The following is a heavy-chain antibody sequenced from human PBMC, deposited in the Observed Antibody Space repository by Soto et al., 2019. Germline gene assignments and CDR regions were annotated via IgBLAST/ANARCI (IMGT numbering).Heavy chain of an antibody. CDR1: GYTFTSYD. V-gene: IGHV1-8*01. CDR3: ARVSELRFEADFWSGSGMDV. Sequence: GASVKVSCKASGYTFTSYDINWVRQATRQGLEWMGWMNPNSGNTGYAQKFQGRVTMTRNTSISTAYMELSSLRSEDTAVYYCARVSELRFEADFWSGSGMDVWGQGTTVTVSS. J-gene: IGHJ6*02. D-gene: IGHD3-3*01. CDR2: MNPNSGNT.